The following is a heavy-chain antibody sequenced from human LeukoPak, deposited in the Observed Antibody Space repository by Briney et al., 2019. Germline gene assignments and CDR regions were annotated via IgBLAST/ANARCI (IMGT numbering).Heavy chain of an antibody. J-gene: IGHJ4*02. CDR2: LSYTGKT. D-gene: IGHD2/OR15-2a*01. CDR3: SEGYFEPFDH. V-gene: IGHV4-59*02. CDR1: GASVSSSH. Sequence: RPSETLSLTCVVSGASVSSSHWTWIRQLPGKGLEWIGCLSYTGKTDYNPSLTSRVTISLDTSKNQVSLKLRSVTAADTAVYYCSEGYFEPFDHWGQGTLVTVSS.